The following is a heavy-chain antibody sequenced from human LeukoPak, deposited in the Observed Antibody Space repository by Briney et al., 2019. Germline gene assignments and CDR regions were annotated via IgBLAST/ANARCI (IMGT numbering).Heavy chain of an antibody. D-gene: IGHD3-9*01. CDR2: FNPTYDIP. V-gene: IGHV1-46*01. CDR3: AKDPRNILTGDYDDFDI. J-gene: IGHJ3*02. Sequence: ASVKVSCKASGYTFSNYCMHWVRQAPGQGLEWMGIFNPTYDIPIYAQTFEGRVTMTRDTSTSTVYMELSTLRSDDTAVYFCAKDPRNILTGDYDDFDIWGQGTMVIVSS. CDR1: GYTFSNYC.